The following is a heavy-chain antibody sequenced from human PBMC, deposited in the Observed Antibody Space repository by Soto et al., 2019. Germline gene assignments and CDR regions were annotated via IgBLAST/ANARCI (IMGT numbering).Heavy chain of an antibody. CDR1: GGSISSYY. CDR2: IYYSGIT. J-gene: IGHJ6*02. CDR3: ARYKSTYYYGMDV. V-gene: IGHV4-59*01. D-gene: IGHD1-20*01. Sequence: QVQLQQSGPGLVKPSETLSLTCTVSGGSISSYYWSWIRQPPGKGLECIGYIYYSGITNYNPSLKIRVNISVDASKNHFSLELSSVTSADTAVYYCARYKSTYYYGMDVWGRGTAVTVS.